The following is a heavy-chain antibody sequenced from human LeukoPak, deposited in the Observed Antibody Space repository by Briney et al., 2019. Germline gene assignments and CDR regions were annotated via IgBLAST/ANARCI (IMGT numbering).Heavy chain of an antibody. CDR1: GGSIITTNF. CDR2: IHRSGSP. V-gene: IGHV4/OR15-8*01. D-gene: IGHD1-14*01. CDR3: AREILGGFNPGAY. Sequence: SETLSLTCGVSGGSIITTNFWSWVRQPPGKGLEWIGEIHRSGSPNYNPSLQSRVTISIDRSRNQIVLELSSVTAADTAVYYCAREILGGFNPGAYWGQGTLVTVSS. J-gene: IGHJ4*02.